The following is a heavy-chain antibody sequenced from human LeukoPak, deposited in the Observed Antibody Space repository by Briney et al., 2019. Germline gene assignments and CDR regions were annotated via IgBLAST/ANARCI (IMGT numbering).Heavy chain of an antibody. D-gene: IGHD3-3*01. J-gene: IGHJ5*02. CDR1: GFTLSNSD. CDR3: AKCAKTPEGGSGWCNWFDA. CDR2: IRGSGYYA. Sequence: PGGSLRLSCTASGFTLSNSDMNWVRQAPGKGLEWVSSIRGSGYYAEYTDSVKGRFTISRDNSRNTLFLHLNSLRADDTALYYCAKCAKTPEGGSGWCNWFDAWGQGTLVTVSS. V-gene: IGHV3-23*01.